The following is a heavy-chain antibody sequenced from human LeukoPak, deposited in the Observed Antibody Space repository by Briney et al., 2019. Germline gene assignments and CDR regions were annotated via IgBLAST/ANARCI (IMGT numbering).Heavy chain of an antibody. D-gene: IGHD3-3*01. J-gene: IGHJ6*03. CDR2: IRHDGSNE. Sequence: PGGSLRLSCAASGFLFSDYAFHWVRQTPDKGLQWVALIRHDGSNEYYVDSVKGRFTTSRDNSKSTVYLQMNSLRAEDTAVYYCARGDRDLLDYYYYMDVWGKGTTVTISS. CDR3: ARGDRDLLDYYYYMDV. V-gene: IGHV3-30*02. CDR1: GFLFSDYA.